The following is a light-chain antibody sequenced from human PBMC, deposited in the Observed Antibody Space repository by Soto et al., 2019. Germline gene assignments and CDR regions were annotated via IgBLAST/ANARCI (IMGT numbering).Light chain of an antibody. V-gene: IGKV1-5*01. CDR1: QSISDW. CDR2: DAS. J-gene: IGKJ4*01. CDR3: QQYDTYSPLT. Sequence: DIQMTQSPSTLSASVGDRVTITCRASQSISDWLAWYQQKPGKAPKLLIFDASSLESGVPSRFSGSGSGTEFTLTISSLQPDDFATYYCQQYDTYSPLTLGGGTKVDIK.